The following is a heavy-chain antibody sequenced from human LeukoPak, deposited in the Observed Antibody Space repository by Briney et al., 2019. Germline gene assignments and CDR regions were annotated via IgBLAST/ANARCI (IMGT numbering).Heavy chain of an antibody. Sequence: GGSLRLSCAASGFTFSSCGMHWVRQAPGKGLEWVAVIWYGGSSTHYADSVKGRFTISRDNSKNTLYLQMNSLRAEDTAVYYCAKVWFGELFGAFDIWGQGTMVTVSS. CDR1: GFTFSSCG. CDR2: IWYGGSST. CDR3: AKVWFGELFGAFDI. V-gene: IGHV3-33*06. D-gene: IGHD3-10*01. J-gene: IGHJ3*02.